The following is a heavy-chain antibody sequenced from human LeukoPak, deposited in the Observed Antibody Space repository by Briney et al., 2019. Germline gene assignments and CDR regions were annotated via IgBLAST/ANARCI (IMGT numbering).Heavy chain of an antibody. CDR2: ISGSGGST. Sequence: GGSLRLSCAASGFTFSSYAMSWVRQAPGKGLEWVSAISGSGGSTYYADSVKGRFTISRDNSKNTLYLQMNSLRAEDTAIYYCAKAAGMGDNYCNFYFDYWGQGTLVTVSS. CDR1: GFTFSSYA. V-gene: IGHV3-23*01. CDR3: AKAAGMGDNYCNFYFDY. J-gene: IGHJ4*02. D-gene: IGHD2-21*02.